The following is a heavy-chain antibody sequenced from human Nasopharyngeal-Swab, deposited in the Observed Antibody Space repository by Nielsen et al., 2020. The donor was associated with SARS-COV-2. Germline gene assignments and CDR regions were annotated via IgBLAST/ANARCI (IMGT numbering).Heavy chain of an antibody. CDR1: GFTFSRYG. CDR3: AKDRGGGYSGYDRFDY. CDR2: ISFDGGHK. D-gene: IGHD5-12*01. Sequence: GGSLRLSCAASGFTFSRYGMHWVRQAPGKGLEWVAVISFDGGHKYFAESVKGRFTISRDSSKNTLYLQMNSLRAEDTAVYYCAKDRGGGYSGYDRFDYWGQGTLVTVSS. J-gene: IGHJ4*02. V-gene: IGHV3-30*18.